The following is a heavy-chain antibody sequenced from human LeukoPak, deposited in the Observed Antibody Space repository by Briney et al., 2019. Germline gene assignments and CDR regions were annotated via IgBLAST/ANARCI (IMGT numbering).Heavy chain of an antibody. Sequence: GSLRLSCAASGFTFSSYSMTWVRQAPGKGLEWIGEINHSGSTNYNPSLKSRVTISVDTSKNQFSLKLSSVTAADTAVYYCARGSSFASENCGGDCYPYYFDYWGQGTLVTVSS. CDR2: INHSGST. D-gene: IGHD2-21*02. V-gene: IGHV4-34*01. CDR1: GFTFSSYS. CDR3: ARGSSFASENCGGDCYPYYFDY. J-gene: IGHJ4*02.